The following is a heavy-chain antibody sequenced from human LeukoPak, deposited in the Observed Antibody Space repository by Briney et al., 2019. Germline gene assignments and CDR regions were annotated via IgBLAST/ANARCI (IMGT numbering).Heavy chain of an antibody. Sequence: PGGSLRLSCTVSGFTFDDFAMNWVRQAPGKGLEWVGFIRRRSYGGTTDYAASVKGRLTISIDDSKNIAFLQMNSLKTEDTAIYFCSRDSHGDDVYDYWGQGTLVTVSS. CDR1: GFTFDDFA. CDR3: SRDSHGDDVYDY. CDR2: IRRRSYGGTT. J-gene: IGHJ4*02. V-gene: IGHV3-49*04. D-gene: IGHD1-1*01.